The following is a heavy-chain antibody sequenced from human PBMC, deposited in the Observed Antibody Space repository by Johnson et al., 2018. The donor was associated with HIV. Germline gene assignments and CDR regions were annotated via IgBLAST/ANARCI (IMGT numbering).Heavy chain of an antibody. CDR2: ISYDGSNK. CDR1: GFTFSSYA. V-gene: IGHV3-30*04. Sequence: QVQLVESWGGVVQPGRSLRLSCAASGFTFSSYAMHWVRQAPGKGLEWVAVISYDGSNKYYADSVKGRFTISRDNSKNTLYLQMNSLRAEDTAVYYCARVRLDSSGSVVTGRDAFDIWGPGTIVTVSS. CDR3: ARVRLDSSGSVVTGRDAFDI. D-gene: IGHD3-22*01. J-gene: IGHJ3*02.